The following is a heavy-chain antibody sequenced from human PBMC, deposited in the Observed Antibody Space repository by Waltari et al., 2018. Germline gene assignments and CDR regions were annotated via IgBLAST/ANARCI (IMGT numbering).Heavy chain of an antibody. D-gene: IGHD5-18*01. CDR2: INPNSGGT. CDR3: ARAGYSYGLYYYYYMDV. V-gene: IGHV1-2*02. CDR1: VSTFTGYY. Sequence: QVQLVQSGAEVKKPGASVKVSCKASVSTFTGYYMHWVRQAPGQGLEWMGWINPNSGGTNYAQKFQGRVTMTRDTSISTAYMELSRLRSDDTAVYYCARAGYSYGLYYYYYMDVWGKGTTVTISS. J-gene: IGHJ6*03.